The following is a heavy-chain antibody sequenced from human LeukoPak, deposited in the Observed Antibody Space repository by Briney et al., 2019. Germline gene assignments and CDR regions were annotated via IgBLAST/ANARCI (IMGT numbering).Heavy chain of an antibody. V-gene: IGHV1-18*01. Sequence: GASVKVSCKASGYTFTSYGISWVRQAPGQGLEWMGWISAYNGNTNYAQKLQGRVTMTTDTSTSTAYIELRSLRSDDTAVYYCARDRLRYCTNGVCHDAFDIWGQGTMVTVSS. CDR2: ISAYNGNT. CDR1: GYTFTSYG. CDR3: ARDRLRYCTNGVCHDAFDI. D-gene: IGHD2-8*01. J-gene: IGHJ3*02.